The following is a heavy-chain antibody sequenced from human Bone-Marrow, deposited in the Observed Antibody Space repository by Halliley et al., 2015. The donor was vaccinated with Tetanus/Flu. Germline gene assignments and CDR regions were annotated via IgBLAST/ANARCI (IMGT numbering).Heavy chain of an antibody. Sequence: MGIIDPDDPDTRYSPAFQGRVPISVDTAIKTAYLQWRSLKASDTAMYYCARSASETGFYGLDVWGQGTTVIVSS. J-gene: IGHJ6*02. V-gene: IGHV5-51*01. CDR2: IDPDDPDT. D-gene: IGHD2-15*01. CDR3: ARSASETGFYGLDV.